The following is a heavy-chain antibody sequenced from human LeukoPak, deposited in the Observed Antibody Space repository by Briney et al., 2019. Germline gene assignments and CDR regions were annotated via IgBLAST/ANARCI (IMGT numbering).Heavy chain of an antibody. D-gene: IGHD3-3*01. CDR3: ARHTPFWSGYSYYFDY. CDR2: ISDSGST. J-gene: IGHJ4*02. CDR1: GGSLSTHR. Sequence: SETLSLTCVVSGGSLSTHRWSWIRQSPGRGLEWIGYISDSGSTYYNPSLKSRVTISVDTSKNQFSLKLSSVTAADTAVYYCARHTPFWSGYSYYFDYWGQGTLVTVSS. V-gene: IGHV4-59*08.